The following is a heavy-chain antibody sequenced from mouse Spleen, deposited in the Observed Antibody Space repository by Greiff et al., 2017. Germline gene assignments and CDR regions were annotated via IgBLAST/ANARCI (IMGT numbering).Heavy chain of an antibody. V-gene: IGHV5-9*02. CDR2: ISSGGSYT. J-gene: IGHJ2*01. CDR1: GFAFSSYD. Sequence: EVKLVESGGGLVKPGGSLKLSCAASGFAFSSYDMSWVRQTPEKRLEWVATISSGGSYTYYPDSVKGRFTISRDNARNTLYLQMSSLRSEDTALYYCAREALVFDYWGQGTTLTVSS. D-gene: IGHD3-2*02. CDR3: AREALVFDY.